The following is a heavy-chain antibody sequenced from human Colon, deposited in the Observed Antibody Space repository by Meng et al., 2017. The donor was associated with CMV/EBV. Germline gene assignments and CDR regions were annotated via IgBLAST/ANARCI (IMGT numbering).Heavy chain of an antibody. CDR1: AYTFPNYG. J-gene: IGHJ1*01. CDR2: ISAYTGDT. CDR3: VRESQSGSYNYLQH. D-gene: IGHD1-26*01. Sequence: VQLVEDGAEGEDPGASVKVSGKASAYTFPNYGISWVRQAPGQGLEWMGWISAYTGDTYYAQKFQGRVTMTTDTSTSTAYMELRSLRSDDTAVYYCVRESQSGSYNYLQHWGQGTLVTVSS. V-gene: IGHV1-18*01.